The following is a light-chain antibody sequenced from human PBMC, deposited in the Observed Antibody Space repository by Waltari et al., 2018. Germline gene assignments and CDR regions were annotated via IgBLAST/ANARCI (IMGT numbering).Light chain of an antibody. Sequence: QSALTQPRSVSGSPGQSVTISCTGNSIDVAGYNYVSWYQQHPGKAPKVMIYDVFKRPSGVPDRFSDSKSGNTAALTISGLQAEDEADYYCCSYAGKWVFGGGTKLTVL. CDR3: CSYAGKWV. V-gene: IGLV2-11*01. J-gene: IGLJ3*02. CDR2: DVF. CDR1: SIDVAGYNY.